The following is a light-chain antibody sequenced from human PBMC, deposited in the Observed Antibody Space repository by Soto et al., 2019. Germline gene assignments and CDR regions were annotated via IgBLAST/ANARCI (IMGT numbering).Light chain of an antibody. CDR2: GAS. J-gene: IGKJ5*01. CDR1: QSVSSN. Sequence: EIVMTQSPATLSVSPGERATLSCRASQSVSSNLAWYQQRPGQTPSLLIYGASTRATGIPDRFSGSGSGTQFTLTISRLEPGDFAVYYCQHFGGTTFTFGQGTRLEIK. CDR3: QHFGGTTFT. V-gene: IGKV3D-15*01.